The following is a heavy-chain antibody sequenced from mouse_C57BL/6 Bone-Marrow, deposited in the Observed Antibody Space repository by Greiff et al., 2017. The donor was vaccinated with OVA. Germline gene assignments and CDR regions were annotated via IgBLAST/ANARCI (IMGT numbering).Heavy chain of an antibody. CDR2: ISDGGSYT. J-gene: IGHJ2*01. CDR3: AREGIDY. Sequence: EVYLVESGGGLVKPGGSLKLSCAASGFTFSSYAMSWVRQTPEKRLEWVATISDGGSYTYYPDNVKGRFTISRDNAKNNLYLQMSHLKSEDTAMYYCAREGIDYWGQGTTLTVSS. V-gene: IGHV5-4*01. CDR1: GFTFSSYA.